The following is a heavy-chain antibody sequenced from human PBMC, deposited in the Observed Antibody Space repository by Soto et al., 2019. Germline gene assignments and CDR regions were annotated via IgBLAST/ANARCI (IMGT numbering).Heavy chain of an antibody. J-gene: IGHJ5*02. CDR2: IYWEDDK. Sequence: SGPTLVNPTQTLTLTCTFSWFSVSTRGVGVGWIRQPPGKALEWLALIYWEDDKRYSPSLSSRPAITKDTSKNPAVLTMTNMDPVDTATYYCAHKSARIAVAKYNWFNPWGQETLVTVSP. CDR1: WFSVSTRGVG. CDR3: AHKSARIAVAKYNWFNP. V-gene: IGHV2-5*02. D-gene: IGHD6-19*01.